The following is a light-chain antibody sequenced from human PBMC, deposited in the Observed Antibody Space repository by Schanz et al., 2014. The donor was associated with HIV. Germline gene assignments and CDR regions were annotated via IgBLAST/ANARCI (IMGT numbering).Light chain of an antibody. J-gene: IGLJ3*02. Sequence: QSVLTQPPSASGTPGQRVTMSWSASSSNIPTNAENWYQPLPGTAPTLLIYATYNRPSGVPDRFSGSNSGTSASLAISGLQSEDEADYYCAAWDDSLKGWVFGGGTKLTVL. CDR2: ATY. CDR1: SSNIPTNA. V-gene: IGLV1-44*01. CDR3: AAWDDSLKGWV.